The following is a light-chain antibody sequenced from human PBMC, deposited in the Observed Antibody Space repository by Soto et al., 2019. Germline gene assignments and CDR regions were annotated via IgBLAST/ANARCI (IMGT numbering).Light chain of an antibody. CDR3: QQYNNWPIT. CDR2: GAS. Sequence: EIVMTQSPATLSVSPVERATLSCRTSQSIGSNLAWYLQKPGQAPRLLIYGASTRATGISVRFSGSGSGTEFTLTISSLQSEDFAVYYCQQYNNWPITFGQGTRLEIK. J-gene: IGKJ5*01. V-gene: IGKV3-15*01. CDR1: QSIGSN.